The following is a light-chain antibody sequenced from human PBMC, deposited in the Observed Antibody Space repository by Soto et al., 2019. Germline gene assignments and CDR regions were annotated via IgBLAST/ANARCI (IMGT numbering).Light chain of an antibody. V-gene: IGKV3-20*01. J-gene: IGKJ5*01. CDR3: QHYGSSLIT. CDR2: GAS. Sequence: EIVMTQSPATLSVSRGERATLSCRANQAISSNLAWYQQNPGQAPRLLIYGASTRATGIPDRFSGSGSGTDFTLTISRLEPEDFAVYYCQHYGSSLITFGQGTRLEI. CDR1: QAISSN.